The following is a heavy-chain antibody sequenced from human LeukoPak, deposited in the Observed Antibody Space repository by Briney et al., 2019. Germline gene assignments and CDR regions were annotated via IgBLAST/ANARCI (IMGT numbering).Heavy chain of an antibody. CDR2: IYSGGST. CDR1: GFTVSSNY. Sequence: GGSLRLSCAASGFTVSSNYMSWVRQAPGKGLEWVSVIYSGGSTYYADSVKGRFTISRDNSKNTLYLQMNSLRAEDTAVYYCARDRGGYYPRQFDYWGQGTLVTVSS. J-gene: IGHJ4*02. CDR3: ARDRGGYYPRQFDY. D-gene: IGHD3-22*01. V-gene: IGHV3-53*01.